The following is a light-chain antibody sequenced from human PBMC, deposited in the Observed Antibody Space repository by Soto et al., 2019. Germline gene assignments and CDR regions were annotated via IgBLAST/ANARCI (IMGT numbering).Light chain of an antibody. J-gene: IGLJ2*01. CDR1: SPNIGSNI. Sequence: QSVLTQPPSAFAAPGQKVTISCSGSSPNIGSNIVSWYQQLPGTAPKLLIYEDNKRPSGIPDRFSGSKSGTSATLGITGLQTGDEAEYYCGSWDSSLTGGVFGGGTQLTVL. CDR2: EDN. CDR3: GSWDSSLTGGV. V-gene: IGLV1-51*02.